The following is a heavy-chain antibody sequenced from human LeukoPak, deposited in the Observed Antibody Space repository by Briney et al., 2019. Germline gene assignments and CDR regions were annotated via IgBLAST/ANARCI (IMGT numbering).Heavy chain of an antibody. V-gene: IGHV3-53*01. CDR3: ARDDSGSFYFDY. J-gene: IGHJ4*02. Sequence: GGSLRLSCAASGFTVSSNYMSWVRQAPGKGLECVSVIYSGGSTYYADSVKGRFTISKDNSKNTLYLQMNSLRAEDTAVYYCARDDSGSFYFDYWGQGTLVTVSS. CDR1: GFTVSSNY. CDR2: IYSGGST. D-gene: IGHD1-26*01.